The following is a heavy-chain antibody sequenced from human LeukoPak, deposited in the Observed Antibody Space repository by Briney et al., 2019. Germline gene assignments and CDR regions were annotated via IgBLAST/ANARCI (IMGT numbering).Heavy chain of an antibody. Sequence: SETLSLTCTVSGGSISSSSYYWGWIRQPPGTGLEWIGSIYYSGSTYYNPSLKSRVTISVDTSKNQFSLKLSSVTAADTAVYSCARGIAAAGGRWFDPWGQGTLVTVSS. V-gene: IGHV4-39*01. CDR2: IYYSGST. J-gene: IGHJ5*02. D-gene: IGHD6-13*01. CDR3: ARGIAAAGGRWFDP. CDR1: GGSISSSSYY.